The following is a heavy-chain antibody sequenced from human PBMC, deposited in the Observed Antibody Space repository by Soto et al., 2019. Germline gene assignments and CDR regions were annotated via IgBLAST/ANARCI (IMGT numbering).Heavy chain of an antibody. J-gene: IGHJ4*02. CDR1: GYTFISHA. CDR3: ARGFLGSADY. Sequence: QVHLVQSGAEVKKPGASVKVSCKASGYTFISHAIHWMRQAPGQRLEWMGWSNGGDAHIQYSQKFQGRLTLTRDTSATTAYMELSSLRSEDTAVYYCARGFLGSADYWGQGTLVTVSS. D-gene: IGHD5-12*01. V-gene: IGHV1-3*01. CDR2: SNGGDAHI.